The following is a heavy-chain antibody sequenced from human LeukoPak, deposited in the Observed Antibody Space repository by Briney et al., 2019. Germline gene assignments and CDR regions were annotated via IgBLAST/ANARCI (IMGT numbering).Heavy chain of an antibody. D-gene: IGHD3-3*02. Sequence: GGSLTLSCAASGFTFSSYGMSWVHQAPGKGLEWVSAISGSGGSTYYADSVKGRFTISRDNSKNTLYLQMNSLRAEDTAVYYCAKRHLSDAFDIWGQGTMVTVSS. J-gene: IGHJ3*02. CDR1: GFTFSSYG. CDR2: ISGSGGST. CDR3: AKRHLSDAFDI. V-gene: IGHV3-23*01.